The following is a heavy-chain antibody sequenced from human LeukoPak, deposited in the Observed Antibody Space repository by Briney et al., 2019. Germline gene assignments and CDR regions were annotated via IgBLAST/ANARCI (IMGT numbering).Heavy chain of an antibody. J-gene: IGHJ4*02. CDR2: ISSSGSTI. D-gene: IGHD4/OR15-4a*01. CDR1: GFTFSSYE. Sequence: PGGSLRLSCAASGFTFSSYEMNWVRQAPGKGLEWVSYISSSGSTIYYADSVKGRFTISRDNAKNSPYLQMNSLRADDTAVYYCAKDPTHFRVWDDYDTNILSHWGQGTLVTVSS. CDR3: AKDPTHFRVWDDYDTNILSH. V-gene: IGHV3-48*03.